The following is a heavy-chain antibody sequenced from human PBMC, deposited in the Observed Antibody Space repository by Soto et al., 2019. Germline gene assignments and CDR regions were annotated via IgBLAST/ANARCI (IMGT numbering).Heavy chain of an antibody. CDR1: GCSIRSSSSY. D-gene: IGHD3-22*01. J-gene: IGHJ4*02. CDR2: IYYLGNT. CDR3: AGLYPYESSGYHLDY. V-gene: IGHV4-39*01. Sequence: ETLSLTCSVSGCSIRSSSSYLVLIRQPPGKGLEWVGSIYYLGNTYYNPSLGSRVTISVDTSKNQFSLKLSSVTAADTAVFYCAGLYPYESSGYHLDYWGQGTLVTVSS.